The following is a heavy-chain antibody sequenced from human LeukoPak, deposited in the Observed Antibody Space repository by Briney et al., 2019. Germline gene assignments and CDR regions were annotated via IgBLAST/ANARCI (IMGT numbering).Heavy chain of an antibody. V-gene: IGHV3-33*01. D-gene: IGHD6-19*01. J-gene: IGHJ4*02. CDR1: RFTFSNYG. CDR3: AREWGRIAVAGGPGY. CDR2: IWYDGRTK. Sequence: GGSPRLSCAASRFTFSNYGMHWVRQAPGKGLEWVALIWYDGRTKFHADSVKGRFTISRDNSKNTLYLQMDSLRDEDTAVYYCAREWGRIAVAGGPGYWGQGTRVTVSS.